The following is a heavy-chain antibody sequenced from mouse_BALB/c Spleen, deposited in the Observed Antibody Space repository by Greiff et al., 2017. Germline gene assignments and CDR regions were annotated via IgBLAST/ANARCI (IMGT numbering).Heavy chain of an antibody. CDR3: VRDRRYYFDY. V-gene: IGHV2-9-2*01. Sequence: VQRVESGPGLVAPSQSLSITCTVSGFSLTSYDISWIRQPPGKGLEWLGVIWTGGGTNYNSAFMSRLSISKDNSKSQVFLKMNSLQTDDTAIYYCVRDRRYYFDYWGQGTTLTVSS. J-gene: IGHJ2*01. CDR2: IWTGGGT. CDR1: GFSLTSYD.